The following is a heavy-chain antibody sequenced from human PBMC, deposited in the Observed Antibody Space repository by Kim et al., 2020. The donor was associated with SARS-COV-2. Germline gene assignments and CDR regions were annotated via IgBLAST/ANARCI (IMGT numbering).Heavy chain of an antibody. Sequence: CSPALRSRVSMSVDTSNNQFSLKLTSLTAADTAVYYCARARIAVSGDRMDVWGQGTTVTVSS. V-gene: IGHV4-4*07. CDR3: ARARIAVSGDRMDV. D-gene: IGHD6-19*01. J-gene: IGHJ6*02.